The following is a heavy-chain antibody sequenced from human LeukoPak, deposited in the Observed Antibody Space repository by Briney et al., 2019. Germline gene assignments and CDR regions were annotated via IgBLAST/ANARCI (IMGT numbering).Heavy chain of an antibody. CDR3: ARGGYHHGFDI. V-gene: IGHV3-74*01. CDR1: GPTFNSNW. Sequence: GGSLRLSCTSSGPTFNSNWFHWVRQAPGKGLVWVSRINSDGSDTIYADSVKGRFTISRDNAKSTVYLQMNSLKAEDTAVYYCARGGYHHGFDIWGQGTMVTVSS. J-gene: IGHJ3*02. CDR2: INSDGSDT. D-gene: IGHD2-15*01.